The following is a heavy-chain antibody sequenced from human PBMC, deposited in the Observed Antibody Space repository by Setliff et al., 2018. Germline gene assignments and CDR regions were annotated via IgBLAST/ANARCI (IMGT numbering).Heavy chain of an antibody. Sequence: PGGSLRLSCEASGFIFKTHSMNWVRQAPGKGLEWVSSISSSSSYKYDADSVKGRFAISRDNAKNSLYLQMNSLRAEDTAVYYCAKDAEYCSSTSCSAPLYGDYMDVWGKGTTVTVSS. V-gene: IGHV3-21*01. CDR1: GFIFKTHS. J-gene: IGHJ6*03. D-gene: IGHD2-2*01. CDR3: AKDAEYCSSTSCSAPLYGDYMDV. CDR2: ISSSSSYK.